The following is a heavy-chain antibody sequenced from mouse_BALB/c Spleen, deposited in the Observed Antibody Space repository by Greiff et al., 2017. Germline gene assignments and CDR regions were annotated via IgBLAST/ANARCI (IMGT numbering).Heavy chain of an antibody. CDR1: GYSITSGYY. CDR3: ARDSRGDFDY. V-gene: IGHV3-6*02. Sequence: ESGPGLVKPSQSLSLTCSVTGYSITSGYYWNWIRQFPGNKLEWMGYISYDGSNNYNPSLKNRISITRDTSKNQFFLKLNSVTTEDTATYYCARDSRGDFDYWGQGTTLTVSS. J-gene: IGHJ2*01. CDR2: ISYDGSN. D-gene: IGHD1-1*01.